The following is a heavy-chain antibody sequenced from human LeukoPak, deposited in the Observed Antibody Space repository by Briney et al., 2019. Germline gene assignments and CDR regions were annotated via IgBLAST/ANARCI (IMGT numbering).Heavy chain of an antibody. Sequence: GESLKISCKGSGYSFTSYWIGWVRQMPGKGLEWMGIIYPGDSDTRYSPSFQGQVTISADKSISTPYLQWSSLKASDTAMYYCARLSTSGLWFGDGGRWFDPWGQGTLVTVSS. CDR1: GYSFTSYW. J-gene: IGHJ5*02. CDR3: ARLSTSGLWFGDGGRWFDP. V-gene: IGHV5-51*01. D-gene: IGHD3-10*01. CDR2: IYPGDSDT.